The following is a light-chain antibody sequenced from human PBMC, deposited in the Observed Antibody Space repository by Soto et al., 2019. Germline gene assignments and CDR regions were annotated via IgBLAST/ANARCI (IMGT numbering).Light chain of an antibody. Sequence: EIVMTHSAVTLSASPGDRATIXGPASQSASNNLAWYQQRPGQAPRLLIYDASNRATGIPARFSGSGSGTDFTLTISSLEPEDFAVYYCQQRSNWPPGGFGGGTKVDIK. CDR3: QQRSNWPPGG. V-gene: IGKV3-11*01. CDR2: DAS. CDR1: QSASNN. J-gene: IGKJ4*01.